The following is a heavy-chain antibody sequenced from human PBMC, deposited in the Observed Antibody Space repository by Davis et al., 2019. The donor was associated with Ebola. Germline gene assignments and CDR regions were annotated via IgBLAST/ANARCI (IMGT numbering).Heavy chain of an antibody. CDR1: GGSISSHY. Sequence: PSETLSLTCTVSGGSISSHYWTWIRQPPGKGLEWIGYIYHSGSTYYNPSLKSRVTMSVDTSKNQFSLRLTSVTAADTAVYYCARDRGYYYEGAFDIWGPGTMVTVSS. V-gene: IGHV4-59*11. CDR2: IYHSGST. D-gene: IGHD3-22*01. CDR3: ARDRGYYYEGAFDI. J-gene: IGHJ3*02.